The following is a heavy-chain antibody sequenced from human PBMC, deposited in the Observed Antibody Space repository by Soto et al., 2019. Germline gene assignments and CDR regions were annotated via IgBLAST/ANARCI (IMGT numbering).Heavy chain of an antibody. CDR2: ISNGGSAI. CDR3: AREGSGWYFDS. CDR1: RFTFSDYY. V-gene: IGHV3-11*01. D-gene: IGHD6-19*01. J-gene: IGHJ4*02. Sequence: QVQLVESGGGLVKPGGSLRLYCAASRFTFSDYYMSWIRQAPGKGLEWVSYISNGGSAIYYANSVKGRFTISRDNAKNSLYLQMNSLRAEDTAVYFCAREGSGWYFDSWGQGTLVTVSS.